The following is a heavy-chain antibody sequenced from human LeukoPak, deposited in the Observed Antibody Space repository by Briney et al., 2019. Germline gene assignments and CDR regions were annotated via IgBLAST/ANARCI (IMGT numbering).Heavy chain of an antibody. CDR1: GFTFSSYW. CDR2: IKQDGSEK. J-gene: IGHJ5*02. CDR3: ARESEPGSYGYDNWFDP. V-gene: IGHV3-7*03. Sequence: GGSLRLSCAASGFTFSSYWMSWVRQAPGKGLEWVANIKQDGSEKYYVDSVKGRFTISRDNAKNSLYLQMNSLRAEDTAVYYCARESEPGSYGYDNWFDPWGQGTLVTVSS. D-gene: IGHD5-18*01.